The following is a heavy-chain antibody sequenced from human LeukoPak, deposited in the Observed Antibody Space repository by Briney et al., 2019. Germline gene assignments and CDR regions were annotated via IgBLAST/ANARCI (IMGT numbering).Heavy chain of an antibody. Sequence: PSETLSLTCTVSGGSISSYYWSWIRQPPGKGLEWIGYIYYSGSTNYNPSLKSRVTISVDTSKIQFSLKLSSVTAADTAVYYCARHRSSGREYEYYFDYWGQGTLVTVSS. CDR3: ARHRSSGREYEYYFDY. J-gene: IGHJ4*02. CDR2: IYYSGST. D-gene: IGHD6-19*01. CDR1: GGSISSYY. V-gene: IGHV4-59*08.